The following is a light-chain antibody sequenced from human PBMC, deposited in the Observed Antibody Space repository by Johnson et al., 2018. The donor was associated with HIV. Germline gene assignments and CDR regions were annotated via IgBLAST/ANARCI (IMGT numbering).Light chain of an antibody. J-gene: IGLJ1*01. V-gene: IGLV1-51*02. CDR3: GTWDSSLSAHYV. CDR1: SSNIGNNY. CDR2: ENN. Sequence: QSVLTQPPSVSAAPGQKVTISCSGSSSNIGNNYVSWYQQLPGTAPKLLIYENNKRPSGIPDRFSGSKSGTAATRGITGLQTGDEADYYCGTWDSSLSAHYVFGTGTKVTVL.